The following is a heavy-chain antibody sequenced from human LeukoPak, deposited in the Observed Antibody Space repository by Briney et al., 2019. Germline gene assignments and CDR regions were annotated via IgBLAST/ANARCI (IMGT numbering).Heavy chain of an antibody. CDR2: IFTSGST. CDR3: ARVSVPAAKGAFDI. Sequence: PSETLSLTCSVSGGSISSYHWSWIRQPAGMGLEWIGRIFTSGSTDYNPSLKSRVTISVDKSTNQFSLKLSSVTAADTAVYYCARVSVPAAKGAFDIWGQGTMVTVSS. V-gene: IGHV4-4*07. CDR1: GGSISSYH. J-gene: IGHJ3*02. D-gene: IGHD2-2*01.